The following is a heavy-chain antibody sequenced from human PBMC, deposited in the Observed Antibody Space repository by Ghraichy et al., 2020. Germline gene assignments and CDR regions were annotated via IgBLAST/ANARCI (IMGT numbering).Heavy chain of an antibody. CDR2: IIPIFGTA. J-gene: IGHJ4*02. V-gene: IGHV1-69*13. CDR3: ARGTGYYYDSSGRYDY. Sequence: SVKVSCKTSRAHFRSYAISWVRQAPGQVLEWMGGIIPIFGTANYAQKFQGRVTITADESTSTAYMELSSLRSEDTAVYYCARGTGYYYDSSGRYDYWGQGSLVTVSS. CDR1: RAHFRSYA. D-gene: IGHD3-22*01.